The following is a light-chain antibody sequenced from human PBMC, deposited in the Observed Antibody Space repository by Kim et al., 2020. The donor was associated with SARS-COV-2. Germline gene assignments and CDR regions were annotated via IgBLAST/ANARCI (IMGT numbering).Light chain of an antibody. J-gene: IGKJ4*01. CDR3: QQYNSYLLT. CDR2: KAS. Sequence: DIQMTQSPSSVSASVGDRVTITCRASQSISSWLAWYQQKPGKAPKLLIYKASSLESGVPSRFSGSGSGTEFTLTISSLQPDDFATYYCQQYNSYLLTFAGGTKVDIK. CDR1: QSISSW. V-gene: IGKV1-5*03.